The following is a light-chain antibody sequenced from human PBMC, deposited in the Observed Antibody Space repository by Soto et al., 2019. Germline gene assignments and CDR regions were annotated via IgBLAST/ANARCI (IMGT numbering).Light chain of an antibody. CDR2: AAS. Sequence: DIQLTQSPSSLSASVGDRATISCRASQGISSYLAWYQQKPGKAPKLLIYAASTLQSGVPARFRGSGSGTEFTLTKCSPQDEYLASNYCQQPPGFGGGTKVEIK. CDR3: QQPPG. J-gene: IGKJ4*02. V-gene: IGKV1-9*01. CDR1: QGISSY.